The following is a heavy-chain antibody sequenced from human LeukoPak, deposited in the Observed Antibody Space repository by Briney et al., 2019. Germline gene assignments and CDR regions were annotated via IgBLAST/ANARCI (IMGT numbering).Heavy chain of an antibody. CDR3: AKVSIPDYYDSSGYPLDY. Sequence: GSLRLSCAASGFTFSSYAMSWVRQAPGKGLEWVSAISGSGGSTYYADSVKGRFTISRDNSKNTLYLQMNSLRAEDTAVYYCAKVSIPDYYDSSGYPLDYWGQGTLVTVSS. CDR2: ISGSGGST. V-gene: IGHV3-23*01. CDR1: GFTFSSYA. D-gene: IGHD3-22*01. J-gene: IGHJ4*02.